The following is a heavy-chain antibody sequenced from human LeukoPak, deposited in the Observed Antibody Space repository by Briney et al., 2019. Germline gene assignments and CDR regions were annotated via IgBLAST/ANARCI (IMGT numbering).Heavy chain of an antibody. Sequence: ASVKVSCKASGGTFSSYAISWVRQAPGQGLEWMGGIIPIFGTANYAQKFQGRVTITADESTSTAYMELSSLRSEDTAVYYCARGKTWIQLWPGPGFDYWGQGTLVTVSS. CDR2: IIPIFGTA. CDR1: GGTFSSYA. CDR3: ARGKTWIQLWPGPGFDY. D-gene: IGHD5-18*01. J-gene: IGHJ4*02. V-gene: IGHV1-69*13.